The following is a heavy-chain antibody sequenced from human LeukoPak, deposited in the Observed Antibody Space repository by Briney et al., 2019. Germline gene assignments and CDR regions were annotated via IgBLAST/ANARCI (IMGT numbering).Heavy chain of an antibody. Sequence: PGGSLRLSCAASGFTFTTYTMNWVRQAPGKGLEWVSSISGSGAYIYYADSVKGRFTISRDNVKNSLYLQMNSLSAEDTALYYCARLYYYNFSGYGSVPYWGQGPLVTVSS. J-gene: IGHJ4*02. CDR1: GFTFTTYT. CDR3: ARLYYYNFSGYGSVPY. D-gene: IGHD3-22*01. CDR2: ISGSGAYI. V-gene: IGHV3-21*01.